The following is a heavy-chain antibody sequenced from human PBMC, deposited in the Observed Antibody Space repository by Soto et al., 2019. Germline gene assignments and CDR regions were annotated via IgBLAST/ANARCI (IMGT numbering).Heavy chain of an antibody. V-gene: IGHV3-30*18. CDR1: GFTFSSYA. D-gene: IGHD3-16*02. Sequence: GGSLRLSCAASGFTFSSYAMHWVRQAPGKGLEWVAIMSYDGNNQYYADSVKGRFTISRDNFKHTLYLQMNSLRAEDTAVYYCAKALGELSPQSFDYWGQGILVTSPQ. CDR2: MSYDGNNQ. CDR3: AKALGELSPQSFDY. J-gene: IGHJ4*02.